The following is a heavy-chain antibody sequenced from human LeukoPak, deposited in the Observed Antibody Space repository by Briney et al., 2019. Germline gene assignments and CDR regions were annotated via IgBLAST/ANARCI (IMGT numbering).Heavy chain of an antibody. CDR2: VTASAFTT. V-gene: IGHV3-23*01. J-gene: IGHJ4*02. Sequence: GGSLRLSCAASGFIFSSYAMSWVRLAPGKGLEWVSSVTASAFTTFYADSVKGRFTNSRDNAKINLYLQINSLRAEDTAVYDCAKFSTVTTHVELYDRGQGILVTVAS. D-gene: IGHD1-1*01. CDR1: GFIFSSYA. CDR3: AKFSTVTTHVELYD.